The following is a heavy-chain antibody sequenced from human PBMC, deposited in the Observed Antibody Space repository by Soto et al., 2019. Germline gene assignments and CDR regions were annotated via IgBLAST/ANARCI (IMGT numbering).Heavy chain of an antibody. CDR2: ITPVFGTV. D-gene: IGHD5-18*01. J-gene: IGHJ4*02. Sequence: QEQLVQSGAEVKKPGSSVKVSCKASGGTFTSSAIGWVRKAPGQGLEWVGGITPVFGTVNYAQHFQGRVTITADEATRTAYMELSSLTSEDTAIYYCVRAPGTAIVFLYFDYWGQGTLVTVSS. V-gene: IGHV1-69*01. CDR1: GGTFTSSA. CDR3: VRAPGTAIVFLYFDY.